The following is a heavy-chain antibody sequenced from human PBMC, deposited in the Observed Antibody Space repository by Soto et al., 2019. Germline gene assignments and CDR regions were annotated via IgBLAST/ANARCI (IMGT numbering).Heavy chain of an antibody. V-gene: IGHV3-23*01. CDR2: ISGSGGST. Sequence: EVQLLESGGGLVQPGGSLRLSCAASGFTFSTYAMTWVRQAPGKGLEWVSAISGSGGSTYYADSVKGRFTISRDNSKNTLYLQMNSLRAEDTAVYYCAKTPVTRAAAGRGGGGYFDYWGQGTLVTVSS. CDR3: AKTPVTRAAAGRGGGGYFDY. CDR1: GFTFSTYA. J-gene: IGHJ4*02. D-gene: IGHD6-13*01.